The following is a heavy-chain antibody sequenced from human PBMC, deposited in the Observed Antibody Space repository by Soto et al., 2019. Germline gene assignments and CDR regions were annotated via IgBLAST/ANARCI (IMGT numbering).Heavy chain of an antibody. CDR2: IYYSGST. CDR3: ARFDGSGSYSPFDY. CDR1: GSISSYY. V-gene: IGHV4-59*01. J-gene: IGHJ4*02. Sequence: GSISSYYWSWIRQPPGKGLEWIGYIYYSGSTNYNPSLKSRVTISVDTSKNQFSLKLSSVTAADTAVYYCARFDGSGSYSPFDYWGQGTLVTVSS. D-gene: IGHD3-10*01.